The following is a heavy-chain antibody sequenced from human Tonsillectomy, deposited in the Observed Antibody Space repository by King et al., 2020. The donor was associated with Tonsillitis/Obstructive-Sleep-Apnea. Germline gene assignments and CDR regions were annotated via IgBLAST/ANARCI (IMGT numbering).Heavy chain of an antibody. Sequence: QVQLVESGGGVVQPGRSLRLSCAASGFTFSSFAMIWVRQAPGKGLDWVAIMSYDGTNKYYGDSVKGRFTISRDNSKNTLYLQMNNLRPEDTALYYCARVDYDNGAHWFDPWGQGTPVTVST. CDR3: ARVDYDNGAHWFDP. CDR1: GFTFSSFA. D-gene: IGHD3-9*01. CDR2: MSYDGTNK. V-gene: IGHV3-30*01. J-gene: IGHJ5*02.